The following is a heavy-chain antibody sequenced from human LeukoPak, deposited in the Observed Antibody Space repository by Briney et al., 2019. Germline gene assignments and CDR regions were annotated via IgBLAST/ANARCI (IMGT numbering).Heavy chain of an antibody. CDR2: INQDGSEI. V-gene: IGHV3-7*01. CDR1: GFTFSNYW. CDR3: ARDPGHPVRDPPNWFDP. Sequence: GGSLRLSCAASGFTFSNYWMSWVRQAPGKGPEWVANINQDGSEIYYVDSVKGRFTISRDNAKNSLYLQMNSLRVEDTAVFYCARDPGHPVRDPPNWFDPWGQGTLVTVSS. D-gene: IGHD3-10*01. J-gene: IGHJ5*02.